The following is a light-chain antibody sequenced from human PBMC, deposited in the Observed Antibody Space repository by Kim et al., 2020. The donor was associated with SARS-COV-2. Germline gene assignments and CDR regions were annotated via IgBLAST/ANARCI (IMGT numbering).Light chain of an antibody. CDR2: QDS. J-gene: IGLJ3*02. CDR1: KLGDKY. Sequence: SVSPGQTASITCSGDKLGDKYACWYQQKPGQSPVLVIYQDSKRPSGIPERFSGSNSGNTATLTISGTQAMDEADYYCQAWDSSPWVFGGGTKVTVL. V-gene: IGLV3-1*01. CDR3: QAWDSSPWV.